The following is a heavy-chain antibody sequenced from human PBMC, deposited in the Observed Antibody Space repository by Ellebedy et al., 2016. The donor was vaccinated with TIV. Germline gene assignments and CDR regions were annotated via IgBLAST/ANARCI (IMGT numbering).Heavy chain of an antibody. J-gene: IGHJ3*02. CDR1: GFTFNSYA. V-gene: IGHV3-30-3*01. CDR2: ISYDGST. Sequence: PGGSLRLSCAASGFTFNSYAMHWVRQAPGKGLEWVAVISYDGSTYYSDSVKGRFFISLDHSKNPVFLQLNSLKDEETAQYFCGSEGHTSGRCGAYDIWGQGTMATVAS. D-gene: IGHD6-19*01. CDR3: GSEGHTSGRCGAYDI.